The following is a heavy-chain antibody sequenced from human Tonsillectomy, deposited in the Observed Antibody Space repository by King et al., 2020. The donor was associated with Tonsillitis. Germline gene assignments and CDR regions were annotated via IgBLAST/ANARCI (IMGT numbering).Heavy chain of an antibody. CDR3: AKDVLVDVPTDTDDPIWDH. D-gene: IGHD3-3*02. Sequence: VQLVESGGDLVQRGGSLRLSCAVSGFRFSRYAMSWVRQAPGKGLEWVAAISGRGTKTDYANSVKVRFTISRDNSKNALYLQMNSLRVEDTAVYCCAKDVLVDVPTDTDDPIWDHWDQGTLVSVSS. V-gene: IGHV3-23*04. CDR1: GFRFSRYA. J-gene: IGHJ4*02. CDR2: ISGRGTKT.